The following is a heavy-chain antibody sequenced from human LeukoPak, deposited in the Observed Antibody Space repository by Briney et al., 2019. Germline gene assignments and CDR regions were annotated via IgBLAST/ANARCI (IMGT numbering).Heavy chain of an antibody. Sequence: GESLRLSCAASGFTFSTYGMHWVRQAPGKGLEWVALLSYDGGKKYYADSVKGRFSISRDNSKNTLYLQMNSLRAEDTAVYYCASARGSNYGSLGDWGQGTLVTVSS. CDR3: ASARGSNYGSLGD. CDR2: LSYDGGKK. J-gene: IGHJ4*02. V-gene: IGHV3-30*03. D-gene: IGHD5-18*01. CDR1: GFTFSTYG.